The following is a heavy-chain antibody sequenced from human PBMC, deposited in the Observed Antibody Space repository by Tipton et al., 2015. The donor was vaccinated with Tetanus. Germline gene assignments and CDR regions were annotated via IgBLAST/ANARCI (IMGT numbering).Heavy chain of an antibody. J-gene: IGHJ4*02. V-gene: IGHV3-48*01. CDR2: ISTTSNTI. CDR3: ASSTVTR. Sequence: PRLSCAASGFTLRTYSMNWVRQAPGKGLEWVSYISTTSNTIYYADSVKGRFTISRDNAKNLLYLQMSSLRREDTAVYYCASSTVTRWGPGTLVTVSS. CDR1: GFTLRTYS. D-gene: IGHD4-17*01.